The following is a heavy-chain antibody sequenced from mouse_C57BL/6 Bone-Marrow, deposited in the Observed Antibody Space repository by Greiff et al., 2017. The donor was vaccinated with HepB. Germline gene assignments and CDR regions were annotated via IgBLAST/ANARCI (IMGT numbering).Heavy chain of an antibody. J-gene: IGHJ4*01. D-gene: IGHD1-1*02. V-gene: IGHV5-12*01. CDR3: ARAYSGTMDH. Sequence: EVMLVESGGGLVQPGGSLKLSCAASGFTFSDYYMYWVRQTPEKRLEWVAYISNGGGSTYYPDTVKGRFTISRDNAKNTLYLQMSRLKSEDTAMYYCARAYSGTMDHWGQGTSVTVSS. CDR1: GFTFSDYY. CDR2: ISNGGGST.